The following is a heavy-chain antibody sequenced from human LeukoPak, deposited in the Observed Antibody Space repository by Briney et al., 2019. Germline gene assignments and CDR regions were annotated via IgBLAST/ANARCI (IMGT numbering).Heavy chain of an antibody. Sequence: ASVKVSCKASGYTFTSYDINWVRQATGQGLEWMEWMNPNSGNTGYAQKFQGRVTMTRNTSISTAYMELSSLRSEDTAVYYCARGKSIRFLEWLLSEYYFDYWGQGTLVTVSS. CDR2: MNPNSGNT. V-gene: IGHV1-8*01. J-gene: IGHJ4*02. D-gene: IGHD3-3*01. CDR1: GYTFTSYD. CDR3: ARGKSIRFLEWLLSEYYFDY.